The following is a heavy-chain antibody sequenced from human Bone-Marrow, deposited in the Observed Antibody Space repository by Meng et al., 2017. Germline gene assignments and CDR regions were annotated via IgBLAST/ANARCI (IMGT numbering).Heavy chain of an antibody. Sequence: ASVKVSCKASGYTFTSYDINWVRQATGQGLEWMGWINAGNGNTKYSQKFQGRVTITRDTSASTAYMELSSLRSEDTAVYYCASRQWLARLYYFDYWGQGTLVTVSS. V-gene: IGHV1-3*01. CDR3: ASRQWLARLYYFDY. D-gene: IGHD6-19*01. J-gene: IGHJ4*02. CDR2: INAGNGNT. CDR1: GYTFTSYD.